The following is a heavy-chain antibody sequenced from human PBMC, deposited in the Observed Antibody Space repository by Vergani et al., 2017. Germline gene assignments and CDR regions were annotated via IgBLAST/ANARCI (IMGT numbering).Heavy chain of an antibody. Sequence: EVQLVESGGDLVQPGRSLRLSCEASGFSFPGYAMSWVRQAPGKGLEWVSAIGTAGDTYYPGSVKGRFTISRENAKNSLYLQMNGLRAGDTAVYYCARRDSSSPALDYWGQGTLVTVSS. CDR1: GFSFPGYA. D-gene: IGHD6-6*01. CDR2: IGTAGDT. J-gene: IGHJ4*02. V-gene: IGHV3-13*01. CDR3: ARRDSSSPALDY.